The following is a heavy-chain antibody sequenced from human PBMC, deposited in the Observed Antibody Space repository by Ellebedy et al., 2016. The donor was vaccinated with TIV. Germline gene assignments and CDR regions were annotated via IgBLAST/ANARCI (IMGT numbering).Heavy chain of an antibody. CDR3: ATDTRYSYDTRYYFDY. V-gene: IGHV1-24*01. CDR1: GYTLTELS. J-gene: IGHJ4*02. CDR2: FDPEDGET. D-gene: IGHD5-18*01. Sequence: ASVKVSXKVSGYTLTELSMHWVRQAPGKGLEWMGGFDPEDGETIYAQKFQGRVTMTEDTSTDTAYMELSSLRSEDTAVYYCATDTRYSYDTRYYFDYWGQGTLVTVSS.